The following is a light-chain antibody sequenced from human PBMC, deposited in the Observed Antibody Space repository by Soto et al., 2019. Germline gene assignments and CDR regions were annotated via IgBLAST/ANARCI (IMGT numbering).Light chain of an antibody. Sequence: EIVLTQSPATLSLSPGDRATLSCRASQSVSSYLAWYQQKPGQAPRLLIYDASTRATGIPARFSGSGSGTAFTLTISSLEPEDFAVYYCQQRSNWPPVSFGQGTRLEIK. J-gene: IGKJ5*01. CDR2: DAS. CDR3: QQRSNWPPVS. V-gene: IGKV3-11*01. CDR1: QSVSSY.